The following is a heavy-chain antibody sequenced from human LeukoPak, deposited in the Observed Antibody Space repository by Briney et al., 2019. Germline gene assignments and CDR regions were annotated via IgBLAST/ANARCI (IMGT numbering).Heavy chain of an antibody. Sequence: PGRSRRLSCAASGFTFRNYVMNCVRQLPGKGLEWVSSNGGTDATTFYAAFVKGPFTISRDNSRNTLYLQMNSPRAEDTAVYYCTKRIDGAGSYYIDFWGQGTVVTVSS. J-gene: IGHJ4*02. V-gene: IGHV3-23*01. CDR2: NGGTDATT. CDR1: GFTFRNYV. D-gene: IGHD3-10*01. CDR3: TKRIDGAGSYYIDF.